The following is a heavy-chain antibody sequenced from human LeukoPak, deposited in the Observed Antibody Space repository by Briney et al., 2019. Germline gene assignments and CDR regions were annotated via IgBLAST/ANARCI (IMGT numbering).Heavy chain of an antibody. V-gene: IGHV4-59*08. CDR3: ARRTAAAGTHYYYAMDV. J-gene: IGHJ6*02. CDR1: GGSISSYY. Sequence: SETLSLTFTVSGGSISSYYWSWIRQPPGKGLEWIGYIYYSGSTHYNPSLKSRVTISVDTSKNQFSLKLSSVTAADTAVYYCARRTAAAGTHYYYAMDVWGQGTTVTVSS. D-gene: IGHD6-13*01. CDR2: IYYSGST.